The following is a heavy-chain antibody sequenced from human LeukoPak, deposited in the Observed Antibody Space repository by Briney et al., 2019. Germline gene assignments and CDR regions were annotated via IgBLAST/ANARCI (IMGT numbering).Heavy chain of an antibody. CDR1: GFTFSSYG. Sequence: QPGGSLRLSCAASGFTFSSYGMHWVRQAPGKGLEWVAVISYDGSNKYYADSVKGRFTITRDNSKNTLYLQVNSLRAEDTAMYYCARNILFAFDIWGQGTMVTVSS. V-gene: IGHV3-30*03. CDR3: ARNILFAFDI. J-gene: IGHJ3*02. CDR2: ISYDGSNK.